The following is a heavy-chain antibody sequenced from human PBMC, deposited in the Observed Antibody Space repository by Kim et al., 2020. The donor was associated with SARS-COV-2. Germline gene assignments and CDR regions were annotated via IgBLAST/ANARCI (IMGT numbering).Heavy chain of an antibody. CDR1: GFTFTSYS. Sequence: GGSLRLSCAASGFTFTSYSMNWVRQAPGKRLEWLSYITSDTNRIYYADSVKGRFTMSRDNAKNSVYLQMNSLRDEDTAVYYCARSSHYRFDCWGQGILVTVSS. J-gene: IGHJ4*02. CDR2: ITSDTNRI. CDR3: ARSSHYRFDC. D-gene: IGHD4-4*01. V-gene: IGHV3-48*02.